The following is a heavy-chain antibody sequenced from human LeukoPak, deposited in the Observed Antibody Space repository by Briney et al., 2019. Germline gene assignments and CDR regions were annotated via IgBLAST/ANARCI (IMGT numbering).Heavy chain of an antibody. CDR2: IYYSGST. V-gene: IGHV4-39*01. J-gene: IGHJ3*02. CDR1: GGSISSSPYY. D-gene: IGHD2-15*01. CDR3: ASTGYCSGGSCLPFGAFDI. Sequence: SETLSLTCSVSGGSISSSPYYWGWIRQPPGKGLEWIGSIYYSGSTYYNPSLKSRVTIYVDTSKNQFSLKLSSVTAADTSLYYCASTGYCSGGSCLPFGAFDIWGQGTKVTVSS.